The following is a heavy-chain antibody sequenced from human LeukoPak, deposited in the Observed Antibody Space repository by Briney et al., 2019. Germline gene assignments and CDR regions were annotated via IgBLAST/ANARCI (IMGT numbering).Heavy chain of an antibody. V-gene: IGHV4-59*01. CDR3: ARDPITMVRGVITNWFDP. J-gene: IGHJ5*02. Sequence: SETLSLTCTVSAGSISSYYWSWIRQPPGKGLEWIGYIYYSGSTNYNPSLKSRVTISVDTSKNQFSLKLSSVTAADTAVYYCARDPITMVRGVITNWFDPWGQGTLVTVSS. CDR1: AGSISSYY. CDR2: IYYSGST. D-gene: IGHD3-10*01.